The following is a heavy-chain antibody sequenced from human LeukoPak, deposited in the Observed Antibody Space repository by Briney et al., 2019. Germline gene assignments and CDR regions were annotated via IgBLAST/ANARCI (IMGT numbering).Heavy chain of an antibody. V-gene: IGHV3-30*18. J-gene: IGHJ4*02. Sequence: GGSLRLSCAASGFTFSSYGMHWVRQAPGKELEWVADISYDGNKEDYADSVKGRFTVSRDNSKKTLYLQMNSLRAEDTAVYHCAKDFRNYYDSQSYIFDYWGQGTRVIVSS. CDR1: GFTFSSYG. CDR2: ISYDGNKE. CDR3: AKDFRNYYDSQSYIFDY. D-gene: IGHD3-10*01.